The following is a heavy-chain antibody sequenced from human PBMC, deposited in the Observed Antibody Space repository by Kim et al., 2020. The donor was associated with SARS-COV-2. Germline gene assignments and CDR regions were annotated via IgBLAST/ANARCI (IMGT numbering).Heavy chain of an antibody. CDR2: ISGYNGNT. D-gene: IGHD1-26*01. Sequence: ASVKVSCKASGYSFTNYGISWVRQAPGQGLEWMGWISGYNGNTNYEQKLQGRVTMTTDTSTSTAYMELRSLRSDDTAVYYCAREYSGSYYSDYWGQGTLVTVSS. J-gene: IGHJ4*02. V-gene: IGHV1-18*01. CDR3: AREYSGSYYSDY. CDR1: GYSFTNYG.